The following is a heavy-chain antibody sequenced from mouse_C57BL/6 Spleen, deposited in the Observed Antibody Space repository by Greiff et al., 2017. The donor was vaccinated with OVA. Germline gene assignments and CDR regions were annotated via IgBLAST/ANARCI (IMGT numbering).Heavy chain of an antibody. J-gene: IGHJ3*01. Sequence: QVHVKQPGAELVRPGSSVKLSCKASGYTFTSYWMHWVKQRPIQGLEWIGNIDPSDSETHYNQKFKDKATLTVDKSSSTAYMQLSSLTSEDSAVYYCARGDYDYDAAWFAYWGQGTLVTVSA. D-gene: IGHD2-4*01. CDR2: IDPSDSET. V-gene: IGHV1-52*01. CDR3: ARGDYDYDAAWFAY. CDR1: GYTFTSYW.